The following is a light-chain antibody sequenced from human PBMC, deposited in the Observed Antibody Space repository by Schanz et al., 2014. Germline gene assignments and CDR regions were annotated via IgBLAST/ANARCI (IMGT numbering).Light chain of an antibody. Sequence: DIQMTQSPSSLSASVRDRVTITCRASQSISSSLNWYQQKPGKAPKLLIYAASSLQSGVPSRFSGSGSGTDFTLTISSLQPEDFATYYCQQSYSIPITFGQGTRLEIE. CDR2: AAS. J-gene: IGKJ5*01. V-gene: IGKV1-39*01. CDR3: QQSYSIPIT. CDR1: QSISSS.